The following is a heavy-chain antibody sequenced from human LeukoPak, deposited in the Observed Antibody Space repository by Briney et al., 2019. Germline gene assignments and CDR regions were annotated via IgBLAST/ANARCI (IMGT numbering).Heavy chain of an antibody. Sequence: SVKVSCKASGFTFTSSAMQWVRQARGQRLEWIGWIVVGSGHTNYAQKFQERVTITRDMSTSTAYMELSSLRSEDAAVYYCAADVLSDIVATGLDYWGQGTLVTVSS. CDR1: GFTFTSSA. D-gene: IGHD5-12*01. CDR3: AADVLSDIVATGLDY. J-gene: IGHJ4*02. V-gene: IGHV1-58*02. CDR2: IVVGSGHT.